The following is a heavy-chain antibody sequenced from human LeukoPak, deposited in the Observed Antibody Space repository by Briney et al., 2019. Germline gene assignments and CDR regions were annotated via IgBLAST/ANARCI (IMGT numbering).Heavy chain of an antibody. CDR3: AKDRSIGTYYTFDH. V-gene: IGHV3-23*01. D-gene: IGHD1-26*01. J-gene: IGHJ4*02. CDR2: ISASAAMT. CDR1: RVTFSGSW. Sequence: GGSLRLSCAASRVTFSGSWMTWVRQAPGKGLEWVSSISASAAMTYYADSVKGRFTVSRDNSNNRLYLQMSGLTAADTAVYYCAKDRSIGTYYTFDHWGQGTLVTVSS.